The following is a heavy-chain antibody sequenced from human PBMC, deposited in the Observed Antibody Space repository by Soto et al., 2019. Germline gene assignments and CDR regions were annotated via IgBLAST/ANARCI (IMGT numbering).Heavy chain of an antibody. CDR2: ISYDGRNK. D-gene: IGHD3-10*01. CDR1: GFTFSSYA. CDR3: ARDVPMVRGGSGSDFDC. V-gene: IGHV3-30-3*01. J-gene: IGHJ4*02. Sequence: QVQLVESGGGVVQPGRSLRLSCAASGFTFSSYAMHWVRQAPGKGLEWVAVISYDGRNKYYADSVKGRFTISRDNSKNTLYLQMHSLRAEDTAVYYCARDVPMVRGGSGSDFDCWGQGTLVTVSS.